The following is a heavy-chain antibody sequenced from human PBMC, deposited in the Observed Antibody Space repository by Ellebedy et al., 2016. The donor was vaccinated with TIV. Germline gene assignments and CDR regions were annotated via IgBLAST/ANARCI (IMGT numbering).Heavy chain of an antibody. D-gene: IGHD3-10*01. CDR3: ARLNWNYGSGRRRRTDPTSVDY. CDR1: GYSFTSYW. CDR2: IYPGDSDT. J-gene: IGHJ4*02. V-gene: IGHV5-51*01. Sequence: GESLKISXKGSGYSFTSYWIGWVRQMPGKGLEWMGIIYPGDSDTRCSPSFQGQVTISADKSISTAYLQWSSLKASDTAMYYCARLNWNYGSGRRRRTDPTSVDYWGQGTLVTVSS.